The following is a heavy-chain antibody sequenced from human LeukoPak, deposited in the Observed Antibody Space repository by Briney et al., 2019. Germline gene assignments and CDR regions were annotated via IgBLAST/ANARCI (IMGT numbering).Heavy chain of an antibody. Sequence: GRSLRLSCAVSGFTFSSYGMHWVRQAPGKGLEWVAVIWYDGSNKYYADSVKGRFTISRDNSKNTLYLQMNSLRAEDTAVYYCARDHSSGWSGGDYWGQGTLVTVSS. CDR3: ARDHSSGWSGGDY. J-gene: IGHJ4*02. D-gene: IGHD6-19*01. CDR1: GFTFSSYG. V-gene: IGHV3-33*01. CDR2: IWYDGSNK.